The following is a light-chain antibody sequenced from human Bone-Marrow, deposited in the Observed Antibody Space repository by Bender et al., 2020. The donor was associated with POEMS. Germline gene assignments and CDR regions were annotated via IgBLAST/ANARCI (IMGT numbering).Light chain of an antibody. V-gene: IGLV2-14*03. CDR3: AAWEDSLNGWV. CDR1: SSDVGGYNY. Sequence: QSALTQPASVSGSPGQSITISCTATSSDVGGYNYVSWYQQHPGKAPKLIIYDVTERPSEVSNRFSGSKSGTSASLAISGLQSEDEADYYCAAWEDSLNGWVFGGGTKLTVL. J-gene: IGLJ3*02. CDR2: DVT.